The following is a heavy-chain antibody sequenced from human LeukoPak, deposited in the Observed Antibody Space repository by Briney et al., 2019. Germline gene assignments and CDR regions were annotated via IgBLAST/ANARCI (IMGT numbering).Heavy chain of an antibody. V-gene: IGHV4-59*01. J-gene: IGHJ4*02. Sequence: SETLSLTCNVSGGSISGYYWSWIRQPPGKGLEWIGCINYSGSTNYNPSLKSRVTILVDTFKSQFSLKLSSVTAADTAVYYCARVVARTRYYFDYWGQGTLVTVSS. CDR3: ARVVARTRYYFDY. CDR1: GGSISGYY. CDR2: INYSGST. D-gene: IGHD2-15*01.